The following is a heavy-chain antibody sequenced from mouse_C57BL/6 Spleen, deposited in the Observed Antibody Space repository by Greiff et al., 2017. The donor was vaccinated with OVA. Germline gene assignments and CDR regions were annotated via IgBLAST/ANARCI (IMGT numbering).Heavy chain of an antibody. V-gene: IGHV1-61*01. J-gene: IGHJ3*01. CDR2: IYPSDSET. D-gene: IGHD3-2*02. Sequence: QVQLQQPGAELVRPGSSVKLSCKASGYTFTSYWMDWVKQRPGQGLEWIGNIYPSDSETHYNQKFKDKATLTVDKSSSTAYMQLSSLTSEDSAVYYCARGALRQLRLPWFAYWGQGTLVTVSA. CDR3: ARGALRQLRLPWFAY. CDR1: GYTFTSYW.